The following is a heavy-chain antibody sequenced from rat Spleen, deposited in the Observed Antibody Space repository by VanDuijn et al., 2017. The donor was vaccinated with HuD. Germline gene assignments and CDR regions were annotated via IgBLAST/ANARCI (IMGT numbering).Heavy chain of an antibody. D-gene: IGHD1-6*01. Sequence: EVQLVESGGGLVQPGRSLKLSCVTSGFTFNYYWMTWIRQAPGKGLEWVASITNAAGKVYYPDSVKGRFTISRDTAQNILYLQMDSLRSEDTATYYCATGPRILRLDWFVYWGQGTLVTVSS. V-gene: IGHV5-31*01. CDR2: ITNAAGKV. J-gene: IGHJ3*01. CDR1: GFTFNYYW. CDR3: ATGPRILRLDWFVY.